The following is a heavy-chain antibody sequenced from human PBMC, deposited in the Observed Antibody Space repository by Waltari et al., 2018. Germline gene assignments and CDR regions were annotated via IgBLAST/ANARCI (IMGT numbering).Heavy chain of an antibody. CDR3: ARGPTPGGGNWFDP. D-gene: IGHD2-15*01. V-gene: IGHV4-34*01. J-gene: IGHJ5*02. CDR1: GGSFSGYY. Sequence: QVQLQQWGAGLLKPSETLSLTCAVYGGSFSGYYWSWIRPPPGKGLEWIGEINHSGSTNYNPSLKSRVTISVDTSKNQFSLKLSSVTAADTAVYYCARGPTPGGGNWFDPWGQGTLVTVSS. CDR2: INHSGST.